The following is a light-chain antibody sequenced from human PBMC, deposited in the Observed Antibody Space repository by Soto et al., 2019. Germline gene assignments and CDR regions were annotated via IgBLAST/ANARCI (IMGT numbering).Light chain of an antibody. CDR1: TSDVGGYNY. Sequence: QSVLTQPASVSGSPGQSITISCTGITSDVGGYNYVSWYQQHPGKAPKLIIYEVSNRPSGISIRFSGSKSGYTASLTISGLQAEDEADYYCSSYTSSIRVFGGGTKVTVL. V-gene: IGLV2-14*01. CDR2: EVS. J-gene: IGLJ2*01. CDR3: SSYTSSIRV.